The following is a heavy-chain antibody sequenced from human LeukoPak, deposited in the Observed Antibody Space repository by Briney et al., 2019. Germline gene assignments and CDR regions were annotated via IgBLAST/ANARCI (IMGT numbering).Heavy chain of an antibody. J-gene: IGHJ6*03. CDR1: SGSITNYY. CDR3: ARLLKKAYCSSTSCFVYYYYMDV. V-gene: IGHV4-59*01. CDR2: IYYSGST. Sequence: PSETLSLTCTVSSGSITNYYWSWIRQPPGKGLEWIGYIYYSGSTNYNPSLKSRVTISVDTSKNQFSLKLSSVTAADTAVYYCARLLKKAYCSSTSCFVYYYYMDVWGKGTTVTVSS. D-gene: IGHD2-2*01.